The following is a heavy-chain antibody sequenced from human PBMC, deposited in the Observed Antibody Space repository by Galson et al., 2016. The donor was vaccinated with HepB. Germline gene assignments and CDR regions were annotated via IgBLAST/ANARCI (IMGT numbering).Heavy chain of an antibody. V-gene: IGHV5-10-1*01. CDR2: IDPSDSYT. Sequence: QSGADVKKPGESLKISCKASGYSFTSYWISWVRQMPGKGLEWMGRIDPSDSYTTYSPSFQGHVSISADKSISTAYLQWSSLKASDTAVYYCASRPVSSGSYFDWYFDLWGRGTLVTVSS. J-gene: IGHJ2*01. CDR1: GYSFTSYW. D-gene: IGHD1-26*01. CDR3: ASRPVSSGSYFDWYFDL.